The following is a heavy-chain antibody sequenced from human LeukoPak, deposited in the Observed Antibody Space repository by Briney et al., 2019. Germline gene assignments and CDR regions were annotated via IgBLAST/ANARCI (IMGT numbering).Heavy chain of an antibody. Sequence: ASVKVSCKASGYTFTSYAMHWVRQAPGQRLEWMGWINAGNGNTKYSQKFQGRVTITRDTSAGTAYMELSSLRSEDTAVHYCARGYCSSTSCYRPYYYYGMDVWGQGTTVTVSS. D-gene: IGHD2-2*02. V-gene: IGHV1-3*01. CDR1: GYTFTSYA. J-gene: IGHJ6*02. CDR3: ARGYCSSTSCYRPYYYYGMDV. CDR2: INAGNGNT.